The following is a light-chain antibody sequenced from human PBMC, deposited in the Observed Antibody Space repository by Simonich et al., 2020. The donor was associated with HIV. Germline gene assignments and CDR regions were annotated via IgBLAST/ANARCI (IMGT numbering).Light chain of an antibody. CDR1: QGISNS. V-gene: IGKV1-NL1*01. CDR2: AAS. J-gene: IGKJ1*01. CDR3: QQYYNTPLWT. Sequence: DIQMTQSPSSLSASVGDRVTITCRASQGISNSLAWYQQKPGKAPKLLLYAASTLESGVPSRFSGSGSGTDYTLTISSLQPEDFATYYCQQYYNTPLWTFGQGTKVEIK.